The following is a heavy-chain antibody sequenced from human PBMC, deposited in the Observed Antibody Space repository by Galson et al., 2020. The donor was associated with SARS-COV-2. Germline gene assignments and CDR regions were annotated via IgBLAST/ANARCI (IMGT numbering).Heavy chain of an antibody. D-gene: IGHD1-7*01. J-gene: IGHJ4*02. CDR3: ARDRGITGTTSGDY. CDR2: ISSSSSYI. V-gene: IGHV3-21*01. CDR1: GFTFSSYS. Sequence: GGSLRLSCAASGFTFSSYSMNWVRKAPGKGLESVSSISSSSSYIYYADSVKGRFTISRDNAKNSLYLQMNSLRAEDTAVYYCARDRGITGTTSGDYGGQGILVTVS.